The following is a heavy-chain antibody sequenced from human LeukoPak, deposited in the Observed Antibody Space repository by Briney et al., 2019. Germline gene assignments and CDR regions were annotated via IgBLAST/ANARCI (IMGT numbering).Heavy chain of an antibody. CDR2: INLSDAST. CDR1: GYIFTTYY. D-gene: IGHD3-3*01. V-gene: IGHV1-46*01. J-gene: IGHJ4*02. Sequence: ASVKVSCKASGYIFTTYYIHWVRQAPGQRLEWMGIINLSDASTSYAQKFQSRVTMIRDTSTSTVYMELSSLRSEDTAVYYCARTYDFWSGDQDYWGQGTLVTVSS. CDR3: ARTYDFWSGDQDY.